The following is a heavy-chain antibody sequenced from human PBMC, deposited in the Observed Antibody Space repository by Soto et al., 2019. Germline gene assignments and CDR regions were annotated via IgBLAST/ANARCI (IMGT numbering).Heavy chain of an antibody. J-gene: IGHJ4*02. CDR1: GGTFSSYA. CDR3: ARDFRQQLSWYFDY. Sequence: QVQLVQSGAEVKKPGSSVKVSCKASGGTFSSYAISWVRQAPGQGLEWMGGIIPIFGTANYAQKFQGRVTITADDSTSTAYLELSSLRSEDTAVYYCARDFRQQLSWYFDYWGQGTLVTVSS. D-gene: IGHD6-13*01. CDR2: IIPIFGTA. V-gene: IGHV1-69*12.